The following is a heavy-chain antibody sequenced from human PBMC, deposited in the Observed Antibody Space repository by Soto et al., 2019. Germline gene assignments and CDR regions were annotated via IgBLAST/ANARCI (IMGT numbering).Heavy chain of an antibody. CDR2: MNPNSGNT. CDR3: ARGSWEPPLYYYYGMDV. J-gene: IGHJ6*02. CDR1: GYTFTSYD. V-gene: IGHV1-8*01. D-gene: IGHD1-26*01. Sequence: ASVKVSCKASGYTFTSYDINWVRQATGQGLEWMGWMNPNSGNTGYAQKFQGRVTMTRNTSISTAYMELSSLRSEDTAVYYCARGSWEPPLYYYYGMDVWGQGTTVTSP.